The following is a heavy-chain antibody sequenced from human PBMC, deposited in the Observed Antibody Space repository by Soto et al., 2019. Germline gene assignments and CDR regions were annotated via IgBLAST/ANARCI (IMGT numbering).Heavy chain of an antibody. CDR3: AREGGDLNWFDP. J-gene: IGHJ5*02. CDR1: GFTFSSYS. Sequence: EVQLVESGGGLVQPGGSLRLSCAASGFTFSSYSMNWVRQAPGKGLEWVSYISSSSSTIYYADSVKGRFTISRDNAKNSRDQQMNSLRAEDTAVYYGAREGGDLNWFDPWGQGTLVTVSS. V-gene: IGHV3-48*01. D-gene: IGHD4-17*01. CDR2: ISSSSSTI.